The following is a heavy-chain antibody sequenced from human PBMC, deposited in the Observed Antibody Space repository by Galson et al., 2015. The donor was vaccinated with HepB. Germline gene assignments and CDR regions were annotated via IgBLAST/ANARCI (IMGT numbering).Heavy chain of an antibody. CDR3: ARAPSWGSVGYYYYMDV. D-gene: IGHD3-16*01. Sequence: SVKVSCKASGYTFTSFDINWVRQATGQGLEWMGWMNPNSGNTGYAQKFQGRVTMTRNTSISTAYMELSSLRSEDTAVYFCARAPSWGSVGYYYYMDVWGKGTTVAVSS. V-gene: IGHV1-8*01. CDR2: MNPNSGNT. CDR1: GYTFTSFD. J-gene: IGHJ6*03.